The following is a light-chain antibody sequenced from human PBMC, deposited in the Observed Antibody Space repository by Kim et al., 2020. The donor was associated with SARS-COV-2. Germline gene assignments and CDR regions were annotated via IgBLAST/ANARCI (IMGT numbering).Light chain of an antibody. Sequence: VALGQTVRITCQGDSLRTYYATWDQQKPGQAPILLIYGKNNRPSGIPDRFSGSTSGNTASLTITGTQAGDEADYYCNSRDSNNDVVFGGGTQLTVL. CDR1: SLRTYY. CDR3: NSRDSNNDVV. CDR2: GKN. J-gene: IGLJ2*01. V-gene: IGLV3-19*01.